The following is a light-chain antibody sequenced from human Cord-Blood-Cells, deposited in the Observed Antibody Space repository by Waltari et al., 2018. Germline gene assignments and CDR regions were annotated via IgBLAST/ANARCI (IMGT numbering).Light chain of an antibody. CDR2: RNN. CDR3: AAWDDSLSAVV. CDR1: RSNIGRIY. Sequence: QSVLTPPPSPSGPPGQRVTISSSGRRSNIGRIYVYWYQQLPGTAPKPLSYRNNQRPSGVPDRFSGSKSGTSASLAISGPRSEDEADYYCAAWDDSLSAVVFGGGTKLTVL. V-gene: IGLV1-47*01. J-gene: IGLJ2*01.